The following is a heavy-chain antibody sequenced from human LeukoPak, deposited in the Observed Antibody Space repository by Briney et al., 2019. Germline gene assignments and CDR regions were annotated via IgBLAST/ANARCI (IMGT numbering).Heavy chain of an antibody. CDR1: GYLFTTYW. CDR3: ANGLKPYYFDY. V-gene: IGHV5-51*01. CDR2: IYPGDSDT. D-gene: IGHD3-16*01. Sequence: GGSLQISCKGSGYLFTTYWIGGVRQMPGKGREGMGIIYPGDSDTRYSPSFQGQVTISADKSISTAYLQWSSLKASDTAMYYCANGLKPYYFDYWGQGTLVTVSS. J-gene: IGHJ4*02.